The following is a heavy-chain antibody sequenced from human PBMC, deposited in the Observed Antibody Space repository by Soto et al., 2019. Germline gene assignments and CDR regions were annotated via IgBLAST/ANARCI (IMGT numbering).Heavy chain of an antibody. CDR3: VKGAGWLQDVDY. D-gene: IGHD5-12*01. V-gene: IGHV3-64D*08. Sequence: PGGSLRLSCSASGFTFSDNPMYWVRQAPGKGLEYVSLISANGGSTHYADSVKGRFSISRDNSKNTLYLQMSSLRAEDTAVYYCVKGAGWLQDVDYWGQGTLVTVSS. CDR1: GFTFSDNP. CDR2: ISANGGST. J-gene: IGHJ4*02.